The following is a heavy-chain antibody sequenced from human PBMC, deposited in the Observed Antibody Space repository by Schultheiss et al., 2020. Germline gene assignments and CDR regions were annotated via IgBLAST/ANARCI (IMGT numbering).Heavy chain of an antibody. CDR1: GFTFSSYA. V-gene: IGHV3-23*01. J-gene: IGHJ4*02. CDR2: ISGSGGST. D-gene: IGHD3-22*01. Sequence: GGSLRLSCAASGFTFSSYAMSWVRQAPGKGLEWVSAISGSGGSTYYADSVKGRFTISRDNSKNTLYLQMNSLRAEDTAVYYCAKGRYYDSSGYLYYFDYWGQRTLVTVSS. CDR3: AKGRYYDSSGYLYYFDY.